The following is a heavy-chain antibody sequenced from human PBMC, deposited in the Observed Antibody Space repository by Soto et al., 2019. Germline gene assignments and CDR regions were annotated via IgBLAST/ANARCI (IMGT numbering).Heavy chain of an antibody. J-gene: IGHJ4*02. CDR2: ISARGGSS. CDR3: AKGSIEYSAAVDN. Sequence: EVQLLESGGGLVQPGGSLRLSCAASGFSFSSYAMVWVRQAPGKGLEWVSVISARGGSSYFAASVKGRFTISRDNSKNVLSREMNSLRAEDTAIYFCAKGSIEYSAAVDNWGQGTLVLVSS. D-gene: IGHD5-12*01. V-gene: IGHV3-23*01. CDR1: GFSFSSYA.